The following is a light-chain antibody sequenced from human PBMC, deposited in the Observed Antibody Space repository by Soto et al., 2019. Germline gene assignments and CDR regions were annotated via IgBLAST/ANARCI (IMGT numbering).Light chain of an antibody. J-gene: IGLJ2*01. V-gene: IGLV1-40*01. CDR1: SSNIGAGYD. CDR3: QSYYSSLRGCLV. Sequence: QSVLTQPPSVSGAPGQRVTISCTGSSSNIGAGYDVHWYQQLPGTAPKLLIYGNSNRPSGVPDRFSGSKSGTSASLAITGLQAEDEADYYYQSYYSSLRGCLVFGGGTKVTVL. CDR2: GNS.